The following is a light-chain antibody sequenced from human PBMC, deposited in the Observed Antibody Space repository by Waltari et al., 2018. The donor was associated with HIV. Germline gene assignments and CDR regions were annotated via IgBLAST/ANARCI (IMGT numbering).Light chain of an antibody. Sequence: SSELTQDPSVSVALGQTVKHTRQGDSLRRYYASWYQQKQGQAPVLVIYARNNRPSGIPDRFSGFSSGDTASLTITGAQAEDDAAYYCNSRDSSVNPLQVIFGGGTKVTVL. J-gene: IGLJ2*01. CDR2: ARN. V-gene: IGLV3-19*01. CDR1: SLRRYY. CDR3: NSRDSSVNPLQVI.